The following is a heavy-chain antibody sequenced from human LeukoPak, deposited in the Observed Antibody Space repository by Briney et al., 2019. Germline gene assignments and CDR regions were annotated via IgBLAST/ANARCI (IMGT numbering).Heavy chain of an antibody. CDR1: GFTFSSYA. CDR3: SKDGGVWAVLPATMSY. Sequence: GGSLRLSCAASGFTFSSYAMHWVRQAPGKGLKYVSAISRNGGSTYYANSVKGRFTISRDNSKNTLYLHMGSLRAEDTAVYYCSKDGGVWAVLPATMSYWGQGTLVTVSS. V-gene: IGHV3-64*01. CDR2: ISRNGGST. J-gene: IGHJ4*02. D-gene: IGHD2-2*01.